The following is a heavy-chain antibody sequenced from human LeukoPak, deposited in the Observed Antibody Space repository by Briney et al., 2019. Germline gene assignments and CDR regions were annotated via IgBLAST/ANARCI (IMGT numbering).Heavy chain of an antibody. CDR2: IYYSGST. Sequence: SETLSLTCTVSGGSISSYYWSWIRQPPGKGLEWIGYIYYSGSTNYNPSLKSRVTISVDTSKNQFSLKLSSVTAADTAVYYCARLRIVTQTFDYWGQGTLVTVSS. CDR3: ARLRIVTQTFDY. V-gene: IGHV4-59*08. J-gene: IGHJ4*02. CDR1: GGSISSYY. D-gene: IGHD3-22*01.